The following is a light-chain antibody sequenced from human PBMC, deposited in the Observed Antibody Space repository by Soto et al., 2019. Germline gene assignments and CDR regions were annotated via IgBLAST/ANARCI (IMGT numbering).Light chain of an antibody. CDR2: GAT. J-gene: IGKJ1*01. Sequence: AIQMTQSPPSLSASVGDRVTITCRASQDIRNDLGWYQQKPGKAPDLLIYGATSLQSGVPLRFSGSGSGTDFTLTISSLQPEDFATYYCLQDYNYPRTFGQGTKVGVK. CDR3: LQDYNYPRT. V-gene: IGKV1-6*01. CDR1: QDIRND.